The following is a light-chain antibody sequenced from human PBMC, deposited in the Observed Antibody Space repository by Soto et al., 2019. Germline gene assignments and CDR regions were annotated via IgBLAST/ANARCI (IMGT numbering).Light chain of an antibody. J-gene: IGKJ4*01. CDR3: QHYDNLPLT. CDR2: AAS. V-gene: IGKV1-9*01. Sequence: DIQLTQSPSFLSASVGDRVTITCRASQGISSYLAWYQQKPGKAPKLLIYAASTLQSGVPSRFSGSGSGTDFTLTISSLQPEDVGTYFCQHYDNLPLTFGGGTKVDIK. CDR1: QGISSY.